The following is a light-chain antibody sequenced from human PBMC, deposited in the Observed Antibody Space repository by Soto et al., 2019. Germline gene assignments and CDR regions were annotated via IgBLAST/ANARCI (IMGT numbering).Light chain of an antibody. CDR1: QNVAKSY. J-gene: IGKJ4*01. Sequence: ETVLTQSPGTLSLSPGERATLSCRASQNVAKSYLAWYQHKPGQGPRLLISGASSRATGIPDRFSGSGSGTEFSLTISRLEPEDFAVYYCLQYASSPLTFGGGTKVEI. V-gene: IGKV3-20*01. CDR2: GAS. CDR3: LQYASSPLT.